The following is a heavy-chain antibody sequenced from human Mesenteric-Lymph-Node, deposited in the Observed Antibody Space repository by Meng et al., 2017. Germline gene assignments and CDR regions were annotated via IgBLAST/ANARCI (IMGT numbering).Heavy chain of an antibody. D-gene: IGHD1-26*01. Sequence: QGQLVESGSEVKKPRASVKVSCKASGYNFTAYSIHWVRRAPGQRLEWMGWINAGNGNTKYSQKFQGRVTIARDTSASTAYMELSSLRSEDTAVYYCARSGNLDYWGQGTLVTVSS. CDR1: GYNFTAYS. CDR3: ARSGNLDY. CDR2: INAGNGNT. J-gene: IGHJ4*02. V-gene: IGHV1-3*01.